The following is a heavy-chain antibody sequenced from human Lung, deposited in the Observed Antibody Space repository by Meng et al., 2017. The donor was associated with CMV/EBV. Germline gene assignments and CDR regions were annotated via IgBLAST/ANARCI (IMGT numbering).Heavy chain of an antibody. CDR2: IDYSGST. CDR3: ARGGYYDFWSGYSYYYYYGMEV. J-gene: IGHJ6*02. Sequence: SETLSLXCTVSGGSISSYYWSWIRQPPGKGLEWIGYIDYSGSTNYNPSLKSRVTISVDTSKNQFSLKLSSVTAADTAVYYCARGGYYDFWSGYSYYYYYGMEVWGQGTXVTVSS. D-gene: IGHD3-3*01. CDR1: GGSISSYY. V-gene: IGHV4-59*01.